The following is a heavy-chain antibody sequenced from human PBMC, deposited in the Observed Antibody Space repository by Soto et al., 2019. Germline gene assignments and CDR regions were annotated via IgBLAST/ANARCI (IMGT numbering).Heavy chain of an antibody. CDR2: IIDSGGST. V-gene: IGHV3-23*01. CDR1: GFTFSSCA. J-gene: IGHJ6*02. CDR3: AKGRSYYYYYGVDV. Sequence: EVQLLESGGGLVQPGGSLRLSCAASGFTFSSCAMGWVRQAPGKGLEWVSDIIDSGGSTYYADSVKGRFTTSSDNSKSTLYLQMNSLRAEDTALYYCAKGRSYYYYYGVDVWGQGTTVTVSS.